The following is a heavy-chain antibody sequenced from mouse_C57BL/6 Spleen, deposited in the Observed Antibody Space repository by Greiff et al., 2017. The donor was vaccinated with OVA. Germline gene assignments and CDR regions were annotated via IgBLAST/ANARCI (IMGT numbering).Heavy chain of an antibody. Sequence: EVKLVESEGGLVQPGSSMKLSCTASGFTFSDYYMAWVRQVPEKGLEWVANINYDGSSTYYLDSLKSRFIISRDNAKNILYLQMSSLKSEDTATYYCARDTGTVVATDWYFDVWGTGTTVTVSS. CDR3: ARDTGTVVATDWYFDV. D-gene: IGHD1-1*01. J-gene: IGHJ1*03. V-gene: IGHV5-16*01. CDR2: INYDGSST. CDR1: GFTFSDYY.